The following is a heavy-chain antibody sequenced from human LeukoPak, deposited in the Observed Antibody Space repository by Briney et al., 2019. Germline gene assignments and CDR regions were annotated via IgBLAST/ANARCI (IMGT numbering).Heavy chain of an antibody. CDR3: ARVPYCSGGSYPQGHAFDI. CDR1: GGSFSGYY. J-gene: IGHJ3*02. D-gene: IGHD2-15*01. Sequence: PSETLSLTCAVYGGSFSGYYWSWIRQPPGKGLEWIGEINHSGSTNYNPSLKSRVTISVDTSKNQFSLKLSSVTAADTAVYYCARVPYCSGGSYPQGHAFDIWGQGTMVTVSS. CDR2: INHSGST. V-gene: IGHV4-34*01.